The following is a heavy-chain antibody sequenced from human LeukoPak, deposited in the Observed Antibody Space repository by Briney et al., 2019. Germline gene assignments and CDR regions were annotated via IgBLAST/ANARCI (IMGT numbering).Heavy chain of an antibody. CDR1: GFTFSTYW. D-gene: IGHD3-3*01. V-gene: IGHV3-7*01. Sequence: PGGSLSLSCAASGFTFSTYWMTWVRQAPGKGLEWVANINQGGSETYYGDSVKGRFTISRDNAKNSLYLQMNSLRAEDTAVYYCAKDYWEASGYSMDYWGQGTLVTVSS. CDR3: AKDYWEASGYSMDY. CDR2: INQGGSET. J-gene: IGHJ4*02.